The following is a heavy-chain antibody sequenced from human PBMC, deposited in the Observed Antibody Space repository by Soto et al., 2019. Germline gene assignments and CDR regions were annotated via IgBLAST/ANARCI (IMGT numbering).Heavy chain of an antibody. CDR1: GYAFTSYG. V-gene: IGHV1-18*04. J-gene: IGHJ4*02. CDR3: ARAATGSYHSAY. D-gene: IGHD3-10*01. CDR2: IAPHSGRT. Sequence: QVQLVQSGPEVKKPGASVRVSCMTSGYAFTSYGVNWVRQAPGQGLEWMGWIAPHSGRTTYLPKFHGRVTITADAATNTAYMELGSLSSDDTGIYFCARAATGSYHSAYWGQGTVVTVSS.